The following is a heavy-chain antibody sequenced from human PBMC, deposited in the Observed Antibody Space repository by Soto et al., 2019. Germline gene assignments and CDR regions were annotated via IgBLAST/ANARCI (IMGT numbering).Heavy chain of an antibody. CDR3: AKDSFDYYDISGYWSPYYYYGMDV. V-gene: IGHV3-23*01. Sequence: GGSLRLSCAASGFTFSSYAMSWVRQAPGKGLEWVSAISGSGGSTYYADSVKGRFTISRDNSKNTLYLQMNSLRAEDTAVYYCAKDSFDYYDISGYWSPYYYYGMDVWGQGTTVTVSS. CDR1: GFTFSSYA. CDR2: ISGSGGST. D-gene: IGHD3-22*01. J-gene: IGHJ6*02.